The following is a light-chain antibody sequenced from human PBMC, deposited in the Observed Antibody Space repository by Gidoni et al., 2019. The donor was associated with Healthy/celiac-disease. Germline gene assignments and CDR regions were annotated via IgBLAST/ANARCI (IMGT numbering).Light chain of an antibody. V-gene: IGKV3-20*01. CDR2: GAS. CDR1: QSVSSSY. CDR3: QQYGSSPQA. J-gene: IGKJ1*01. Sequence: EIVLTQSPGTLSLSPGERATLSCRASQSVSSSYLAWYQQNPGQAPRLRSYGASSRATGIPDRFSGSGAGTDFTLTISRLEPEDCAVYYCQQYGSSPQAFGQGTKVEIK.